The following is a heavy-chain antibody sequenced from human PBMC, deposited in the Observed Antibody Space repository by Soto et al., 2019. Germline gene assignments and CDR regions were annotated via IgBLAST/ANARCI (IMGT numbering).Heavy chain of an antibody. CDR3: AKDGPGGTVKTPTSYNSYALEV. V-gene: IGHV3-11*05. D-gene: IGHD4-17*01. CDR2: ISSDSSYK. Sequence: GGSLRLSCAASGFSFRDYYMSWIRQAPGKGLEWVAYISSDSSYKNSAGSVRGRFTISRDNAKSSLYLQMNSLRAEDTAVYFCAKDGPGGTVKTPTSYNSYALEVWGQGTTVTVSS. CDR1: GFSFRDYY. J-gene: IGHJ6*02.